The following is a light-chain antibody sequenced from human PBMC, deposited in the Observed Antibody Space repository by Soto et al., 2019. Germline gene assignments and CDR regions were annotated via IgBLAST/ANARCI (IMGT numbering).Light chain of an antibody. J-gene: IGKJ2*01. CDR3: QQYYSTPYT. V-gene: IGKV4-1*01. CDR1: QSVLYSSNNKNY. Sequence: DIVMTQSPDSLAVSLGERATINCKSSQSVLYSSNNKNYLAWYQQQPVQPPKLLIYWASTRESGVPDRFSGSGSGTDFTLTISSLQAEDVAVYYCQQYYSTPYTFGQGTKLEIK. CDR2: WAS.